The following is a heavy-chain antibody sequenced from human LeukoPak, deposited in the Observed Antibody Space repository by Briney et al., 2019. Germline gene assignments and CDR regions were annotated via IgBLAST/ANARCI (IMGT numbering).Heavy chain of an antibody. Sequence: GESLKISCKGSGYTFSNYWIGWVRQTPGKGLEWMGIISPGDSDTRYSPSFQGQVTFSADKSISTAYLQWSSLKASDTAIYYCARRYSSSLGYWGQGTLVTVSS. D-gene: IGHD6-13*01. CDR1: GYTFSNYW. J-gene: IGHJ4*02. CDR3: ARRYSSSLGY. V-gene: IGHV5-51*01. CDR2: ISPGDSDT.